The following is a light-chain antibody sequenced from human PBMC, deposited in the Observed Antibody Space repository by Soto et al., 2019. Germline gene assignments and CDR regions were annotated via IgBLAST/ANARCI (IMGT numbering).Light chain of an antibody. J-gene: IGLJ1*01. V-gene: IGLV2-14*01. CDR2: DVS. Sequence: QSVLTHPASVSGSPVQSITISCTGTSSDVGGYNYVSWYQQHPGKAPKLMIYDVSNRPSGVSSRFSGSKSGNTASLTISGLQDEDEADYYCTSYTSSITYVFGTGTKVHVL. CDR3: TSYTSSITYV. CDR1: SSDVGGYNY.